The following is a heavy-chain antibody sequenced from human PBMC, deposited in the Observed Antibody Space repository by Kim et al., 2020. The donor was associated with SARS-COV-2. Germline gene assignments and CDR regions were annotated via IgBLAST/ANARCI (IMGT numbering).Heavy chain of an antibody. Sequence: ASVKVSCKASGYTFTNFYIHWVRQGPGQGLEWMGVINPSSGVTTYAPSFQGRVSMTRDTSRSTVYMEMSRLRLEDTAVYYCATGGGGQDYNEYYSAMDGW. CDR3: ATGGGGQDYNEYYSAMDG. CDR1: GYTFTNFY. D-gene: IGHD1-20*01. V-gene: IGHV1-46*01. CDR2: INPSSGVT. J-gene: IGHJ6*01.